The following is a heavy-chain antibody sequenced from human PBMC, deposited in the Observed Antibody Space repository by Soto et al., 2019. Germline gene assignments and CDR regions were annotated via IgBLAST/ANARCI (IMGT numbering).Heavy chain of an antibody. CDR2: IWYDGTKK. Sequence: HLVESGGGVVQPGRSLRLSCVASGFSFSSYGMHWVRQTPGKGLEWVALIWYDGTKKYYGDSVKGRFIISRDDSKNTVYLQMTSLRAEDTALYHWASAEKAYDYGVDSWGQGTLVTVS. CDR3: ASAEKAYDYGVDS. J-gene: IGHJ4*02. D-gene: IGHD4-17*01. V-gene: IGHV3-33*01. CDR1: GFSFSSYG.